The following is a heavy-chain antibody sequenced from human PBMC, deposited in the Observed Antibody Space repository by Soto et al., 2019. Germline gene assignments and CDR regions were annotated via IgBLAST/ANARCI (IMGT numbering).Heavy chain of an antibody. CDR2: ISGSGGST. V-gene: IGHV3-23*01. CDR3: ARGSTVTTYLDY. D-gene: IGHD4-17*01. Sequence: EVQLLESGGGLVQPGGSLRLSCAASGFTFSSYAMSWVRQAPGKGLEWVSAISGSGGSTYYADSVKGRFTISRDNSKNTLYLQRNSLRAEDTAVYYCARGSTVTTYLDYWGQGTLVTVSS. J-gene: IGHJ4*02. CDR1: GFTFSSYA.